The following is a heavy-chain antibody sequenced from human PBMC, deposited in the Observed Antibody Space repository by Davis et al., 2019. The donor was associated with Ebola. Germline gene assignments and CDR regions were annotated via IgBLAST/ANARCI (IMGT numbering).Heavy chain of an antibody. CDR1: GGSFSGYY. V-gene: IGHV4-34*01. J-gene: IGHJ5*02. D-gene: IGHD6-13*01. Sequence: PSETLSLTCAVYGGSFSGYYWSWIRQPPGKGLEWIGEINHSGSTNYNPSLKSRVTISVDTSKNQFSLKLSSVTAADTAVYYCAREGSSWQFDPWGQGTLVTVSS. CDR3: AREGSSWQFDP. CDR2: INHSGST.